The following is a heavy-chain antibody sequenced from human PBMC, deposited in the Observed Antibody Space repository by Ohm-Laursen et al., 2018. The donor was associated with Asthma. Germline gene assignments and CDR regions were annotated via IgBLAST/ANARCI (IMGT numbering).Heavy chain of an antibody. CDR3: VSFDIVVVVAEFRGTGNWFDP. D-gene: IGHD2-15*01. CDR2: ISSSSSYI. Sequence: SLRLSCAASGFTFSSYSMNWVRQAPGKGLEWVSSISSSSSYIYYADSVKGRFTISRDNAKNSLYLQMNSLRAEDTAVYYCVSFDIVVVVAEFRGTGNWFDPWGQGTLVTVSS. CDR1: GFTFSSYS. V-gene: IGHV3-21*01. J-gene: IGHJ5*02.